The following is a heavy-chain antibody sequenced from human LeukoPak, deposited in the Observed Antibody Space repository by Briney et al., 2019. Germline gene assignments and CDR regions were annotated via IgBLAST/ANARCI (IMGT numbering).Heavy chain of an antibody. V-gene: IGHV4-59*01. Sequence: PSETLSLTCTVSGGSISNYYWTWIRQPPGKGLEWIGYIYYSGSTNYNPSLKSRVTISVDTSKSQSSLKLSSVTAADTAVYYCARHGTPGTNLNWFDPWGQGTLVTVSS. J-gene: IGHJ5*02. CDR3: ARHGTPGTNLNWFDP. CDR1: GGSISNYY. D-gene: IGHD1-1*01. CDR2: IYYSGST.